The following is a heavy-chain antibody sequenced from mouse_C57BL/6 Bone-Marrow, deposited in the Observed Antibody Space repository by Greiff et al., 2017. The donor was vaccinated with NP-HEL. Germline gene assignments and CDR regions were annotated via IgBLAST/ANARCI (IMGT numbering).Heavy chain of an antibody. CDR2: IRTKANGYTT. D-gene: IGHD1-1*01. CDR1: GFTFTGYY. V-gene: IGHV7-3*01. CDR3: ASSFYYCGSSRYWYFGG. Sequence: EVQLQQSGGGLVQPGASLSLSCAASGFTFTGYYMSWVRQPPGQALEWLGFIRTKANGYTTEYSVSVKGRFTISRDTSPSILYLHMIALRAEDSTTYYCASSFYYCGSSRYWYFGGWGTGATVTVAS. J-gene: IGHJ1*03.